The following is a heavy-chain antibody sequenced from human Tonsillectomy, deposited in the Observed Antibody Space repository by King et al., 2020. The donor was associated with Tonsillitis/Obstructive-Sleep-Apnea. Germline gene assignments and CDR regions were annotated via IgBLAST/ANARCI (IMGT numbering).Heavy chain of an antibody. J-gene: IGHJ5*02. CDR2: ISSSGSTI. V-gene: IGHV3-48*03. CDR1: GFTFSSYE. Sequence: VQLVESGGGLVQPGGSLRLSCAASGFTFSSYEMNWVRQAPGKGLEWVSYISSSGSTIYYAASVKGRFTISRDNAKNSLYLQMNSLRAEDTAVYYCARGEGDIAAACTGWFDPWGQGTLVTVSS. D-gene: IGHD6-13*01. CDR3: ARGEGDIAAACTGWFDP.